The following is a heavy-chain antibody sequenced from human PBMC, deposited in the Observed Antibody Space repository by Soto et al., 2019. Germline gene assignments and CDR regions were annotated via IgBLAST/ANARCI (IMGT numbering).Heavy chain of an antibody. CDR3: ARGTYDSSGYYYLNWFDP. D-gene: IGHD3-22*01. Sequence: LSLTCAVYGGSFSGYYWSWIRQPPGKGLEWIGEINHSGSTNYNPSLKSRVTISVDTSKNQFSLKLSSVTAADTAVYYCARGTYDSSGYYYLNWFDPWGQGTLVTVSS. V-gene: IGHV4-34*01. CDR1: GGSFSGYY. CDR2: INHSGST. J-gene: IGHJ5*02.